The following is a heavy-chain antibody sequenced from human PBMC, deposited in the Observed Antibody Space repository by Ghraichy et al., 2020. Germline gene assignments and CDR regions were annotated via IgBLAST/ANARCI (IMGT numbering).Heavy chain of an antibody. Sequence: SETLSLTCAISGDSVSSNSAAWNWIRQSPSRGLEWLGRTYYRSKWYNDYAVSVKSRITINPDTSKNQFSLQLNSVTPEDTAVYYCARDYYGSGSYYNVPYNWFDPWGQGTLVTVSS. V-gene: IGHV6-1*01. CDR2: TYYRSKWYN. D-gene: IGHD3-10*01. J-gene: IGHJ5*02. CDR3: ARDYYGSGSYYNVPYNWFDP. CDR1: GDSVSSNSAA.